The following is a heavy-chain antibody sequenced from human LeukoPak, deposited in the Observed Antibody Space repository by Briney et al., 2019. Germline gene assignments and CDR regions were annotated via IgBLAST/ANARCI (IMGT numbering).Heavy chain of an antibody. J-gene: IGHJ6*03. CDR1: GFTFDDYA. D-gene: IGHD3-10*01. Sequence: PGGSLRLSCAASGFTFDDYAMHWVRQAPGKGLEWVSFISTSSSYIYYADSVKGRFTISRDNAKNTLYLQMNSLRAEDTAVYYCARDRSLYYGSGSTYYYYYYMDVWGKGTTVTISS. V-gene: IGHV3-21*01. CDR2: ISTSSSYI. CDR3: ARDRSLYYGSGSTYYYYYYMDV.